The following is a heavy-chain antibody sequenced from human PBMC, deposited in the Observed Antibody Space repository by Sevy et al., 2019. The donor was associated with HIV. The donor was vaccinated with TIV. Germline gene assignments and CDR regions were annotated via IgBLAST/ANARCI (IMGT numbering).Heavy chain of an antibody. CDR1: GDSVSSKSAA. D-gene: IGHD2-2*01. CDR2: TYYRSRWYN. Sequence: QSQTLSLTCAISGDSVSSKSAARSWIRQSPSRGLEWLGRTYYRSRWYNDYAVSVKSRITINPDTSKNQFSLQLNSVTPEDTAVYYCARSPTRSTSPNWFDPWGQGTLVTVSS. J-gene: IGHJ5*02. CDR3: ARSPTRSTSPNWFDP. V-gene: IGHV6-1*01.